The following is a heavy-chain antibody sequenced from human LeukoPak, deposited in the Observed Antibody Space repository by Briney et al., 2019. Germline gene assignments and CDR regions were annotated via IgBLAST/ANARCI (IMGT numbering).Heavy chain of an antibody. J-gene: IGHJ6*02. D-gene: IGHD3-10*01. V-gene: IGHV3-7*01. Sequence: PGGSLRLSCAASGFTFSSYWMSWVRQAPGKGLEWVANIKQDGSEKYYVDSVEGRFTISRDNAKNSLYLQMNSLRAEDTAVYYCARALWFGELLSPYYYYGMDVWGQGTTVTVSS. CDR2: IKQDGSEK. CDR3: ARALWFGELLSPYYYYGMDV. CDR1: GFTFSSYW.